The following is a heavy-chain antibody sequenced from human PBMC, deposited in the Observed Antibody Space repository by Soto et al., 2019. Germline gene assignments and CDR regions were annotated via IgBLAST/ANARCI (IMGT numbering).Heavy chain of an antibody. CDR3: ARQIVVVIKGYYYYYGMDV. CDR2: IIPIFGTA. D-gene: IGHD3-22*01. J-gene: IGHJ6*02. Sequence: ASVKVSCKASGGTFSTYAISWVRQAPGQGLEWMGGIIPIFGTANYAQKFQGRVTITADESTSTAYMELSSLRSEDTAVYYCARQIVVVIKGYYYYYGMDVWGQGTTVTASS. CDR1: GGTFSTYA. V-gene: IGHV1-69*13.